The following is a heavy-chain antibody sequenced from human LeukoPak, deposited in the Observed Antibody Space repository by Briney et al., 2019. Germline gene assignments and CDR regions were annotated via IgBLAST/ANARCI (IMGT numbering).Heavy chain of an antibody. V-gene: IGHV3-23*01. D-gene: IGHD3-22*01. CDR1: GFTFSNYG. CDR2: ISGSGGTT. Sequence: GGSLRLSCAASGFTFSNYGMNWFRQAPGKGLEWVSGISGSGGTTYYADSVKGRFTISRDNSKNSLSLQVSSLRAEDTAVYYCAKTNGYYSDWGQGTLVTVSS. J-gene: IGHJ4*02. CDR3: AKTNGYYSD.